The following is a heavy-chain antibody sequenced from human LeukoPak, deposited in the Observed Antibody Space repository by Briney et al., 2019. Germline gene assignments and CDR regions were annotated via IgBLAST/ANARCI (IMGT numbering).Heavy chain of an antibody. CDR2: ISSSSSTI. V-gene: IGHV3-48*01. Sequence: GGSLRLSCAASGFPFSSYSMNWVRQAPGKGLEWVSYISSSSSTIYYADSVKGRFTISRDNAKNSLYLQMNSLRAEDTAVYYCARTRIGYCSGGSCYRYPFDYWGQGTLVTVSS. CDR3: ARTRIGYCSGGSCYRYPFDY. J-gene: IGHJ4*02. D-gene: IGHD2-15*01. CDR1: GFPFSSYS.